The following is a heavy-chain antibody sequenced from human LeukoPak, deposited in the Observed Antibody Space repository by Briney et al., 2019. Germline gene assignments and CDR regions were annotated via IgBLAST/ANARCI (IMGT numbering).Heavy chain of an antibody. J-gene: IGHJ5*02. CDR3: AKGESAVAGPGWFDP. CDR1: GLTFSTNS. V-gene: IGHV3-48*01. Sequence: GGSLRLSCAAAGLTFSTNSMNWVRQAPGKGLEWVSYISFSSSTIYYADSVKGRFTISRDNSKNTLYLQMNSLRAEDTAVYYCAKGESAVAGPGWFDPWGQGTLVTVSS. CDR2: ISFSSSTI. D-gene: IGHD6-19*01.